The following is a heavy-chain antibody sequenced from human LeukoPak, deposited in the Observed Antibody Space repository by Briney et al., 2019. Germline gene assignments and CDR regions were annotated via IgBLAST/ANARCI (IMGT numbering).Heavy chain of an antibody. CDR2: IYYSGST. CDR1: GGSISSTGYC. J-gene: IGHJ4*02. Sequence: SETLSLTCTVSGGSISSTGYCWSWIRQPAGKGLEWIGHIYYSGSTNYNPSLKSRVTISVDTSKNEFSLKLSSVTAADTAVYYCATDQDGSIRDWGQGTLVTVSS. V-gene: IGHV4-61*10. CDR3: ATDQDGSIRD. D-gene: IGHD5-24*01.